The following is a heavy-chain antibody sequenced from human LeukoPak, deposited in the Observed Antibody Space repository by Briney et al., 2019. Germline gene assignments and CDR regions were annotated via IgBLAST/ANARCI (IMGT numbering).Heavy chain of an antibody. CDR3: ARDQGIFDY. Sequence: SGGSLRLSCAPSVFTFSSYSMNCVRDAPGKGVEWVSYISSSSKTIYYADCVKGRFTLSRDNAKNSLYLQMNSLRDEDSAVYYCARDQGIFDYWGQGTLVAVSS. CDR2: ISSSSKTI. V-gene: IGHV3-48*02. J-gene: IGHJ4*02. CDR1: VFTFSSYS.